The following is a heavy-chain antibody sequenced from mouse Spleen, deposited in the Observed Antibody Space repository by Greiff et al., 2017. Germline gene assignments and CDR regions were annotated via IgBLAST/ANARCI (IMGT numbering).Heavy chain of an antibody. Sequence: VMLVESGPGLVQPSQSLSITCTVSGFSLTSYGVHWVRQSPGKGLEWLGVIWSGGSTDYNAAFISRLSISKDNSKSQVFFKMNSLQADDTAIYYCAGQLGHYAMDYWGQGTSVTVSS. CDR2: IWSGGST. CDR3: AGQLGHYAMDY. V-gene: IGHV2-2*01. CDR1: GFSLTSYG. D-gene: IGHD4-1*02. J-gene: IGHJ4*01.